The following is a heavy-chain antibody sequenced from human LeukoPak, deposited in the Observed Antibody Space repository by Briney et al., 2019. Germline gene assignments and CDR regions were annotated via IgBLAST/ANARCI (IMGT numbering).Heavy chain of an antibody. CDR1: GSTVNSNY. V-gene: IGHV3-53*01. J-gene: IGHJ4*02. D-gene: IGHD6-19*01. CDR2: IYSDGTT. Sequence: PGGSLRLSCAASGSTVNSNYMSWVRQAPGKGLEWVAVIYSDGTTYHADSVKGRFTISRDDSKNTLHLQMNSLRAEDSAVYYCARTVSGWPDYWGQGTLVTVSS. CDR3: ARTVSGWPDY.